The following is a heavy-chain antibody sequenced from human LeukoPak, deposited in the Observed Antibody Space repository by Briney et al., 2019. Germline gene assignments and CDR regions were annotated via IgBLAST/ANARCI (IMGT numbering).Heavy chain of an antibody. D-gene: IGHD1-1*01. Sequence: PGGSLRLSCAASGFTFSNDPMSWVRQAPGKGLEWVANIKQDGSEKYYVDSVKGRFTISRDNAKNSLYLQMNSLRAEDTAVYYCARSLRSGTYFDYWGQGTLVTVSS. CDR3: ARSLRSGTYFDY. CDR1: GFTFSNDP. J-gene: IGHJ4*02. CDR2: IKQDGSEK. V-gene: IGHV3-7*01.